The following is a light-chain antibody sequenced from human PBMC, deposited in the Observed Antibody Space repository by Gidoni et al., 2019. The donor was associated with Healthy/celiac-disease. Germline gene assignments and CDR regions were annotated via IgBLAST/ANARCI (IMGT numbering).Light chain of an antibody. CDR2: EDN. CDR1: SGSIASNY. J-gene: IGLJ3*02. CDR3: QSYDSSNHGV. Sequence: NFMLTQPHSVSESPGKTVTISCTGSSGSIASNYVQWYQQRPGSAPTTLIYEDNQTPSGVPDRFSGSIDSSSNAASLTISGLKTEDEADYYCQSYDSSNHGVFGGGTKLTVL. V-gene: IGLV6-57*02.